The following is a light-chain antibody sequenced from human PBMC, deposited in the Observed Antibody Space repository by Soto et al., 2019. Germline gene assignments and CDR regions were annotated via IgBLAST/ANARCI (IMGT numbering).Light chain of an antibody. CDR3: QSYDSSLSGYV. Sequence: QSVLTQPASVSGSPGQSITISCTGSSSDIGDYDYVPWYQQHPGKAPKVLISEVSNRPSGVSNRFSGSKSGNTASLTISGLQAEDEADYYCQSYDSSLSGYVFGTGTKVTVL. J-gene: IGLJ1*01. CDR2: EVS. V-gene: IGLV2-14*01. CDR1: SSDIGDYDY.